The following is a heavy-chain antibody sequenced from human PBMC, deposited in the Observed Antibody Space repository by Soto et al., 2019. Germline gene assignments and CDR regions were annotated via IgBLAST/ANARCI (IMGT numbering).Heavy chain of an antibody. CDR3: ARGRRGVYTAMGEFDY. CDR2: IIPIFGTA. J-gene: IGHJ4*02. Sequence: SVKVSCKASGVTFSSYAISWVRQAPGQGLEWMGGIIPIFGTANYAQKFQGRVTITADKSTSTAYMELSSLRSEDTAVYYCARGRRGVYTAMGEFDYWGQGTLVTVSS. CDR1: GVTFSSYA. D-gene: IGHD5-18*01. V-gene: IGHV1-69*06.